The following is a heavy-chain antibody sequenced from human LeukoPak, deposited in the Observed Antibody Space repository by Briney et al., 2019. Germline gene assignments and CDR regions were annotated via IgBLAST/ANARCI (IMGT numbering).Heavy chain of an antibody. D-gene: IGHD2/OR15-2a*01. CDR2: VDPSDSYT. V-gene: IGHV5-10-1*01. CDR3: ARQIYVNFYYGLEV. J-gene: IGHJ6*02. Sequence: GESLKISCKGSGCNFTNYWIIWLRQMPGNGLEWMGGVDPSDSYTKYSPSFQGHVAISPDKSITTAYLQWRSLQASDTAMYYCARQIYVNFYYGLEVWGRGTTVTVSS. CDR1: GCNFTNYW.